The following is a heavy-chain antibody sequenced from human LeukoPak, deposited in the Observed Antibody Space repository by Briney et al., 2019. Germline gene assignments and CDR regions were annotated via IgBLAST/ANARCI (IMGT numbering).Heavy chain of an antibody. J-gene: IGHJ4*02. Sequence: SETLSLTCTVSGGSITSYSWSWIRLPAGKGLEWIGRINPSGSTDYNPSLNSRLTMSLDTSKKHFSLNLNSVTAADTAVYYCARQQLKTMASFDAWGQGTLVTVSS. V-gene: IGHV4-4*07. D-gene: IGHD4/OR15-4a*01. CDR2: INPSGST. CDR1: GGSITSYS. CDR3: ARQQLKTMASFDA.